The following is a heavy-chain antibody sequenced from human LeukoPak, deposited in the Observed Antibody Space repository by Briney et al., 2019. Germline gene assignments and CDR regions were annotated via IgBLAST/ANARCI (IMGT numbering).Heavy chain of an antibody. CDR1: GGSISSYY. CDR3: ARYVWGSYPTFEDY. CDR2: ISYSGST. V-gene: IGHV4-59*01. Sequence: SETLSLTCTVSGGSISSYYWSWIRQPPGKGLEWIGYISYSGSTNYNPSLKSRVTISVDTSKNQFSLKVSSVTAADTAVHYCARYVWGSYPTFEDYWGQGTLVTVSS. D-gene: IGHD3-16*02. J-gene: IGHJ4*02.